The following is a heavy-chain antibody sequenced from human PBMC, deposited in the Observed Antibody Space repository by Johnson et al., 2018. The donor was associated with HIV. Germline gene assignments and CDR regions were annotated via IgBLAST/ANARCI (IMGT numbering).Heavy chain of an antibody. J-gene: IGHJ3*02. CDR3: VRDAFDYRDASGSFGGAGFDI. V-gene: IGHV3-11*04. Sequence: QVQLVESGGGLVKPEGSLRLSCAASGFTFSDYYMSWIRQAPGKGLEWVSYISSGGSSIHYADSVKGRFTISRDNAKNSLSLQMNSLRAEDTAVYYCVRDAFDYRDASGSFGGAGFDIWGQGTVVTVSS. CDR1: GFTFSDYY. D-gene: IGHD3-16*01. CDR2: ISSGGSSI.